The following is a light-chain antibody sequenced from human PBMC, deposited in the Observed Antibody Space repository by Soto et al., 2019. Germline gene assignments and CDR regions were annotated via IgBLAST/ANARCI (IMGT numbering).Light chain of an antibody. V-gene: IGKV1-16*02. J-gene: IGKJ5*01. CDR1: QGIRNY. CDR2: DAS. CDR3: QQYSTYPIT. Sequence: DIQMTQSPSSLSASVGDRVTITCRASQGIRNYLAWFQQKPGKATKSLIYDASCLRTGVPSNFSGSGFGTDFTLTISSLQPEDFATYYFQQYSTYPITFGQGTRLEIK.